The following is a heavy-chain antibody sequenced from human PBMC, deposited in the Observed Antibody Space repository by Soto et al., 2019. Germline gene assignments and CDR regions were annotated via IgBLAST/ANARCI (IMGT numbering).Heavy chain of an antibody. Sequence: QVQLVQSGAEVKKPGASVKISCKTSGYIFINYYIHWVRQAPGQGLEWVALFNPMSGSTNYAQKLKGRVTVTRDTSTRTVYMELSSLISEDTAVYYCARDLAAADYSGQGTLVTVSS. J-gene: IGHJ4*02. CDR1: GYIFINYY. CDR2: FNPMSGST. CDR3: ARDLAAADY. V-gene: IGHV1-46*04. D-gene: IGHD6-13*01.